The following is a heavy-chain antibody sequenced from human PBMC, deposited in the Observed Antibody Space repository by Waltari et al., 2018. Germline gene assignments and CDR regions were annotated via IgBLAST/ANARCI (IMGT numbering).Heavy chain of an antibody. CDR2: VHGSGKT. J-gene: IGHJ4*02. CDR3: ARDRGRGLYLDS. D-gene: IGHD2-15*01. Sequence: QLQLQESGTGLVKPSGTLSLTCAVSGDSMSSTYWWNWVRQPPGKALEWMGQVHGSGKTNYNPSFASRVTISLDTYNKQFSLKVTSATAADTAVYYCARDRGRGLYLDSWGPGTLVTVSP. CDR1: GDSMSSTYW. V-gene: IGHV4-4*02.